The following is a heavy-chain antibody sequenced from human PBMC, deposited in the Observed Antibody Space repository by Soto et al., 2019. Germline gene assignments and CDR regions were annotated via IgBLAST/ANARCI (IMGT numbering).Heavy chain of an antibody. CDR2: TYTGGST. Sequence: EVQLVETGGDLIQSGGSLRLSCAASGLAVNPRYMMWVRQAPGKGLEFVSVTYTGGSTDYADSVKGRFTVSIDDSRNTLYLQMDSLRAEDTAVYYCAREPPTTSVYAMDVWGQVTTVIVSS. D-gene: IGHD1-1*01. V-gene: IGHV3-53*02. CDR1: GLAVNPRY. CDR3: AREPPTTSVYAMDV. J-gene: IGHJ6*02.